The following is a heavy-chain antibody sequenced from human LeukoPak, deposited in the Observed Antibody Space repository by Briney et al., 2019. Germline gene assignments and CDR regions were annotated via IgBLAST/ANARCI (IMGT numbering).Heavy chain of an antibody. J-gene: IGHJ5*02. CDR2: IYYNGRT. Sequence: SQTLSLTCTVSGDSISSGGYYWGWVRQHPGKGLEWIGHIYYNGRTDYIPSLQSRITISLDTSKNDFSLRLSSVTAADTAVYYCARAQMAAAGPPIWFDPWGQGTLVTVSS. D-gene: IGHD6-13*01. CDR3: ARAQMAAAGPPIWFDP. V-gene: IGHV4-31*03. CDR1: GDSISSGGYY.